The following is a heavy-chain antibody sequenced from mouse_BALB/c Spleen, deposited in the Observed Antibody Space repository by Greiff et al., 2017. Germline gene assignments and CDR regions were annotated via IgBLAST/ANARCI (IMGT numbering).Heavy chain of an antibody. CDR2: IYPGDGST. CDR1: GYTFTSYD. Sequence: SGPELVKPGALVKISCKASGYTFTSYDINWVKQRPGQGLEWIGWIYPGDGSTKYNEKFKGKATLTADKSSSTAYMQLSSLTSENSAVYFCARSYYGSSYFDYWGQGTTLTVSS. J-gene: IGHJ2*01. D-gene: IGHD1-1*01. CDR3: ARSYYGSSYFDY. V-gene: IGHV1S33*01.